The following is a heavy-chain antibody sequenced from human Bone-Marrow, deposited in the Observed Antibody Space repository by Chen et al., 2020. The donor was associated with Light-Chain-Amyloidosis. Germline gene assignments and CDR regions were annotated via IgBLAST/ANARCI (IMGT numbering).Heavy chain of an antibody. Sequence: EVQLVESGGGLVKPGGSLRLSCAASGFTFSNAWMSWVRQAPGKGLEWVGRIKSKTDGGTTDYAAPVKGRFTISRDDSKNTLYLQMNSLKTEDTAVYYCTTGIIPTSSYYYYMDVWGKGTTVTVSS. CDR1: GFTFSNAW. J-gene: IGHJ6*03. CDR3: TTGIIPTSSYYYYMDV. CDR2: IKSKTDGGTT. V-gene: IGHV3-15*01.